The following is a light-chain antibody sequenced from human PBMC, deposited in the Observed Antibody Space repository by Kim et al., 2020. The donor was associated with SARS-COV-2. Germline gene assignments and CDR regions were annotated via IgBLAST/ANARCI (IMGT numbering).Light chain of an antibody. CDR1: QSVLYSSNNKNY. CDR2: WAS. J-gene: IGKJ2*01. Sequence: RATINCKSRQSVLYSSNNKNYIAWYQQKPGQPPKPLIYWASTRESGVPDRFSGSGSGTDFTLTISSLQAEDVAVYYCQQYYGTPYTFGQGTKLEI. V-gene: IGKV4-1*01. CDR3: QQYYGTPYT.